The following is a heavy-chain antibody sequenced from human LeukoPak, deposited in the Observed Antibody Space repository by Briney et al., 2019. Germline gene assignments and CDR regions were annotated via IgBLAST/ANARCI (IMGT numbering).Heavy chain of an antibody. Sequence: GASVKVSCKASGYTFTGYYMHWVRQAPGQGLQSLGWLNPNSGGTNYAQKFQGRVTMTRDTSISTAYMELSRLRSDDTAVYYCARVYYDSSGYSSRIHHFDYWGQGTLVTVSS. J-gene: IGHJ4*02. CDR1: GYTFTGYY. CDR3: ARVYYDSSGYSSRIHHFDY. D-gene: IGHD3-22*01. V-gene: IGHV1-2*02. CDR2: LNPNSGGT.